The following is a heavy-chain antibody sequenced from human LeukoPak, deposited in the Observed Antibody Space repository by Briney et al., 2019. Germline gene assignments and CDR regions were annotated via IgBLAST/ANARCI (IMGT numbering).Heavy chain of an antibody. Sequence: GGSLRLSCAASGFTFSSYGMHWVRQAPGKGLEWVAVISYDGSNKYYADSVKGRFTISRDNSKNTLYLQMNSLRAEDTAVYYCAKDYRSSGWYGWFDPWGQGTLVTVSS. CDR1: GFTFSSYG. D-gene: IGHD6-19*01. CDR3: AKDYRSSGWYGWFDP. V-gene: IGHV3-30*18. J-gene: IGHJ5*02. CDR2: ISYDGSNK.